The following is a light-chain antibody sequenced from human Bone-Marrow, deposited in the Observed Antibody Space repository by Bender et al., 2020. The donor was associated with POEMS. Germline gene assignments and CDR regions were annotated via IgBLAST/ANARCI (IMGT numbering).Light chain of an antibody. Sequence: QSALTQPASVSGSPGQSITIPCTGTSSDVGAHDYVSWYRQHPGKAPELIIHDVGNRPSGVSNRFSGSKSGNTASLTISGLQAQDEADYYCSSFTGSSTLGVFGTGTKVTVL. V-gene: IGLV2-14*03. CDR3: SSFTGSSTLGV. J-gene: IGLJ1*01. CDR1: SSDVGAHDY. CDR2: DVG.